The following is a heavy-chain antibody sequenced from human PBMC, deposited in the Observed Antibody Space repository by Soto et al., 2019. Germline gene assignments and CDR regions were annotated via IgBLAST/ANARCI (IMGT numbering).Heavy chain of an antibody. CDR2: IIPILGIA. D-gene: IGHD3-10*01. CDR3: ASLMSSGYYDGMDV. CDR1: GGTFSSYT. Sequence: QVQLVQSGAEVKKPGSSVKVSCKASGGTFSSYTISWVRQAPGQGIEWMGRIIPILGIANYAQKFQGRVTITADKSPSTAYMELSSLRSEDTAVYYWASLMSSGYYDGMDVWGQGTTVTVSS. J-gene: IGHJ6*02. V-gene: IGHV1-69*02.